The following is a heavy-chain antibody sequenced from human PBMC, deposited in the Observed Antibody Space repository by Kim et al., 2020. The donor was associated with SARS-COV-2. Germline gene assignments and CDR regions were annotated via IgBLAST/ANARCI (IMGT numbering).Heavy chain of an antibody. J-gene: IGHJ4*02. D-gene: IGHD3-9*01. Sequence: GGSLRLSCAASGFNFNSYSVNWVRQAPGKGLEWLSYISASRNYRGYADSVKGRFTISRDDTKNSLYLQMNSLRPEDTAIYYCVRDLDWAFDYWGQGALVTVSS. CDR1: GFNFNSYS. CDR2: ISASRNYR. CDR3: VRDLDWAFDY. V-gene: IGHV3-21*05.